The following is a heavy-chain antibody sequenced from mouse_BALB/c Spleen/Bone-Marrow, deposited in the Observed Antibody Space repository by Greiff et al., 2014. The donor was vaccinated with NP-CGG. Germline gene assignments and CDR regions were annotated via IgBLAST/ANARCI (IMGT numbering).Heavy chain of an antibody. CDR3: ARGNYGSPFAY. CDR1: GFTFSDFY. J-gene: IGHJ3*01. V-gene: IGHV7-1*02. D-gene: IGHD1-1*01. CDR2: SRNKANDYIT. Sequence: EVMLVESGGGLVQPGSSLRLSCAPSGFTFSDFYMEWVRQPPGKRLEWIAASRNKANDYITEYSASVKGRFIVSGDTSQSILYLQMNALRAEDTAIYYCARGNYGSPFAYWGQGTLVTVSA.